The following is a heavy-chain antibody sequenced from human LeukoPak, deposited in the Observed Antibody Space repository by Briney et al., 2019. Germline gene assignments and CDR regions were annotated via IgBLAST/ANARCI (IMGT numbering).Heavy chain of an antibody. J-gene: IGHJ6*03. CDR3: AREYRLYYYYMDV. Sequence: ASVKVSCKASGYNFTAYGITWVRQAPGQGLGWMGWISAYNGNTNYAQKLQGRVTMTTDTSTSTAYMELRSLRSDDTAVYYCAREYRLYYYYMDVWGKGTTVTVSS. D-gene: IGHD2-2*02. CDR2: ISAYNGNT. CDR1: GYNFTAYG. V-gene: IGHV1-18*01.